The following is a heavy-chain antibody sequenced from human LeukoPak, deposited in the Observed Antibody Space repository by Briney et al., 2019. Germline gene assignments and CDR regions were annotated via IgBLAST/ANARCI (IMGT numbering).Heavy chain of an antibody. CDR3: VRDLGGRSGH. D-gene: IGHD1-26*01. V-gene: IGHV3-74*01. J-gene: IGHJ4*02. CDR1: GFTFSSNW. CDR2: INEDGSTT. Sequence: GGSLRLSCAASGFTFSSNWMHWVRQATGKGLVWVSRINEDGSTTNYADSVKGRSTIFRDDAKNTLYLQMNSLRAEYTAVYYCVRDLGGRSGHWGQGTLVTVSS.